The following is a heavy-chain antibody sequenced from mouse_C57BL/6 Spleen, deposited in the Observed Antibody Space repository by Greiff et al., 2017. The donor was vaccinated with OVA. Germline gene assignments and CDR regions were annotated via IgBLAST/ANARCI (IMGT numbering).Heavy chain of an antibody. V-gene: IGHV1-55*01. J-gene: IGHJ3*01. D-gene: IGHD2-1*01. CDR2: IYPGSGST. Sequence: QVQLQQPGAELVKPGASVKMSCKASGYTFTSYWITWVKQRPGQGLEWIGGIYPGSGSTNYNEKFKSKATLTVDTSSSTAYMQLSSLTSEDSAVYYCARGNGNYEGFAYWGQGTLVTVSA. CDR1: GYTFTSYW. CDR3: ARGNGNYEGFAY.